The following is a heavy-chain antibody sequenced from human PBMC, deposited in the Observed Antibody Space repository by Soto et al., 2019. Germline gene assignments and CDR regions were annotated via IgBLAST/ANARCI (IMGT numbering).Heavy chain of an antibody. Sequence: QVQLVESGGGVVQPGTSLRLSCVGSGFTFRSYVIHWVRQAPGKGLDGVALTSYDGSNNFYGDSVKGRFTISRHNSRNTVELQMDSLIFEDTALYSCARWGPTGGLDVWGQGTLVSVSS. CDR1: GFTFRSYV. CDR3: ARWGPTGGLDV. CDR2: TSYDGSNN. D-gene: IGHD3-16*01. J-gene: IGHJ4*02. V-gene: IGHV3-33*05.